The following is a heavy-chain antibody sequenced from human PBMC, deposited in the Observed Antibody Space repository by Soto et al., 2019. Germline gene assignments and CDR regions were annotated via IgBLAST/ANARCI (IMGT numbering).Heavy chain of an antibody. V-gene: IGHV5-10-1*01. Sequence: GESLKISCTGFGYTFTTFWISWVRQMPGRGLEWMGRIDPRDSYTNYSPSFQGHVTLSVDKSVSTAFLQWGSLKASDTAIYYCARLYCSSSTCDSWFDPWGQGTLGTLSS. CDR3: ARLYCSSSTCDSWFDP. J-gene: IGHJ5*02. CDR2: IDPRDSYT. D-gene: IGHD2-2*01. CDR1: GYTFTTFW.